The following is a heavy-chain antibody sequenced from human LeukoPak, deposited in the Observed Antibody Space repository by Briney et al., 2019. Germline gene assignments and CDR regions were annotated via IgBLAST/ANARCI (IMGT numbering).Heavy chain of an antibody. J-gene: IGHJ4*02. CDR3: ARDGYSSGWFLDY. D-gene: IGHD6-19*01. CDR2: ISAYNGNT. V-gene: IGHV1-18*01. CDR1: GYTFTSYG. Sequence: EASVKVSCKASGYTFTSYGISWVRQAPRQGLEWMGWISAYNGNTNYAQKLQGRVTMTTDTSTSTAYVELRSLRSDDTAMYYCARDGYSSGWFLDYWGQGSLVTVSS.